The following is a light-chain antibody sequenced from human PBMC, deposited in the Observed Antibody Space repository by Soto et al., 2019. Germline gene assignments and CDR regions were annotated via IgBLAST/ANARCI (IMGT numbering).Light chain of an antibody. V-gene: IGLV2-14*01. CDR1: SSDVGGYNY. CDR2: EVS. J-gene: IGLJ1*01. Sequence: QSALTQPASVSGSPGQSITISCTGTSSDVGGYNYVSWYQQHPGKAPKLMIYEVSNRPSGVSNRFSGSKSGNTASLTISGLQAEDEADYYCSSYTSSSNPDVFGTGTKVTVL. CDR3: SSYTSSSNPDV.